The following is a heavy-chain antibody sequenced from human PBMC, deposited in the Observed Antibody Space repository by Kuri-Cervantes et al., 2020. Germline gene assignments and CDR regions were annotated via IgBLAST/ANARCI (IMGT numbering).Heavy chain of an antibody. CDR1: GFTVSSYA. CDR3: AKASIVGATFYFDY. CDR2: ISGSGGST. Sequence: GESLKISCAASGFTVSSYAMSWVPQAPGKGLEWVSAISGSGGSTYDADSVKGRFTMSRDNSKNTLYLQMNSLRAEDTAVYYCAKASIVGATFYFDYWGQGTLVTVSS. J-gene: IGHJ4*02. D-gene: IGHD1-26*01. V-gene: IGHV3-23*01.